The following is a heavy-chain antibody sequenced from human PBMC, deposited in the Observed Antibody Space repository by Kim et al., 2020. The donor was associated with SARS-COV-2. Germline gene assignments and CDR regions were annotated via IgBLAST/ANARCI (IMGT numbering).Heavy chain of an antibody. V-gene: IGHV4-31*03. J-gene: IGHJ6*02. CDR2: IYYSGST. CDR1: GGSISSGGYY. D-gene: IGHD2-2*01. CDR3: ARDCSSTSCSHYYYYYGMDV. Sequence: SETLSLTCTVSGGSISSGGYYWSCIRQHPGKGLEWIGYIYYSGSTYYNPSLKSRVTISVDTSKNQFSLKLSSVTAADTAVYYCARDCSSTSCSHYYYYYGMDVWGQGTTVTVSS.